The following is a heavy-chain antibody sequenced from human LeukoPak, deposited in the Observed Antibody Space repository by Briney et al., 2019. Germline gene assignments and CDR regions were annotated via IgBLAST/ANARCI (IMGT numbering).Heavy chain of an antibody. V-gene: IGHV4-34*01. J-gene: IGHJ4*02. CDR1: GGSLGGYY. Sequence: SETLSLTCAVYGGSLGGYYWSWIRQPPGKGLEWIGEINHSGSTNYNPSLKSRVTISVDTSKNQFSLKLSSVTAADTAVYYCARHNWNDYYWGQGTLVTVSS. CDR3: ARHNWNDYY. CDR2: INHSGST. D-gene: IGHD1-20*01.